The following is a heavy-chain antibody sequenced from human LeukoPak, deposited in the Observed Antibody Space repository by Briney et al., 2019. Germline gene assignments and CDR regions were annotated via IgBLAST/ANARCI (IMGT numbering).Heavy chain of an antibody. Sequence: GGSLRLSCEASGFAFSSYAMSWVRQAPGKGLERVSAISGVGGSGDSTQYADSVKGRFTISRDNSKNTLYVQMVSLRVEDTAIYYCAKGHISGSYSGYFDSWGLGTLVTVSS. V-gene: IGHV3-23*01. CDR2: ISGVGGSGDST. CDR3: AKGHISGSYSGYFDS. J-gene: IGHJ4*02. D-gene: IGHD3-10*01. CDR1: GFAFSSYA.